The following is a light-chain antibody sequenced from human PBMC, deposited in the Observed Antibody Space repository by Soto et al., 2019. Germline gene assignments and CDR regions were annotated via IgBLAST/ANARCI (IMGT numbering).Light chain of an antibody. CDR2: KSS. Sequence: DIQMTQSPSTLSASIGDRVAITCRASDNIGPWVAWYQQKPGKAPKLLICKSSTLETGAPSRFAGSGSGTGFTLTITRLQPDDFATYYCQQYNADATTCARGTKLEV. CDR3: QQYNADATT. CDR1: DNIGPW. J-gene: IGKJ1*01. V-gene: IGKV1-5*03.